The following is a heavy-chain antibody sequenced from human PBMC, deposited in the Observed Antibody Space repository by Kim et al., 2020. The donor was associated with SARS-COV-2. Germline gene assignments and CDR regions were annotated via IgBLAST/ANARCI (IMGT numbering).Heavy chain of an antibody. J-gene: IGHJ5*02. D-gene: IGHD3-3*01. CDR3: AKGGSFGVVLKPNWFDP. CDR2: ISWNSGSI. CDR1: GFTFGDYA. V-gene: IGHV3-9*01. Sequence: GGSLRLSCAASGFTFGDYAMHWVRQAPGKGLKWVSGISWNSGSIGYADSVKGRFTISRDNAKNSLYLQMNSLRAEDTALYYCAKGGSFGVVLKPNWFDPWGQGTLVTVSS.